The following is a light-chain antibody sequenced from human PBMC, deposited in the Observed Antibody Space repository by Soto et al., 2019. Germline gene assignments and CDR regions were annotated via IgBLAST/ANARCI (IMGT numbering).Light chain of an antibody. Sequence: IHMTQPPSTLSAPAADRVTITCRASQSISSWLAWYQQKPGKAPKLLIYDASSLESGVPSRFSGSGSGTDFTLTISCLQSEDFATYYCQQYNSYPPTFGQGTKVDIK. CDR1: QSISSW. V-gene: IGKV1-5*01. CDR3: QQYNSYPPT. CDR2: DAS. J-gene: IGKJ1*01.